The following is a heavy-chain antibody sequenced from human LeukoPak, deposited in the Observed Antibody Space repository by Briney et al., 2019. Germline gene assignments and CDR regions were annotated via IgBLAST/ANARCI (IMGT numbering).Heavy chain of an antibody. CDR3: ARGQVKGSYCTLFDYFDY. J-gene: IGHJ4*02. Sequence: SETLSLTCAVYGGSFSGYYWSWIRQPPGKGLEWIGEINHSGSTNYNPSLKSRVTISVDTSKNQFSLKLSSVTAADTAVYYCARGQVKGSYCTLFDYFDYWGQGTLVTVSS. D-gene: IGHD3-10*01. CDR1: GGSFSGYY. CDR2: INHSGST. V-gene: IGHV4-34*01.